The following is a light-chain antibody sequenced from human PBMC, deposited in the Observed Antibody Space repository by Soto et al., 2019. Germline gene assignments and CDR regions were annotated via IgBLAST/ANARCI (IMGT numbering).Light chain of an antibody. V-gene: IGKV3-15*01. CDR3: QQYLDWPLT. CDR2: DIS. Sequence: EIVMTQSPVTLSVSPGERVTLSCRASQSLATNLAWYQQKPGQTPRLVIYDISARASGIPGRFSGSGFGTDFTLTISSLQPEDSAVYYCQQYLDWPLTLGGGTKVEI. CDR1: QSLATN. J-gene: IGKJ4*01.